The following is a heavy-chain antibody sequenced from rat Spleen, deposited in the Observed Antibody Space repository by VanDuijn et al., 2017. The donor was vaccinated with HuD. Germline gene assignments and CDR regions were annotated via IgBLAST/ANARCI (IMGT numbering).Heavy chain of an antibody. CDR1: GFTYSNYV. CDR2: ISTGGGNT. CDR3: ATVITTQYYFDY. J-gene: IGHJ2*01. D-gene: IGHD1-10*01. Sequence: EVQLVESGGGLVQPGRSLKLSCAASGFTYSNYVMAWVRQAPTKGLEWVASISTGGGNTYYRDSVKGRFTISRDNAKNTLYLQMDSLRSEDTATYYCATVITTQYYFDYWGQGVMVTVSS. V-gene: IGHV5S13*01.